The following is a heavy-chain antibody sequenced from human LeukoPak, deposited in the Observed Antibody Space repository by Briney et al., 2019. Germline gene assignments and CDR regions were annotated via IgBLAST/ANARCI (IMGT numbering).Heavy chain of an antibody. CDR3: ARDGGIEEDY. V-gene: IGHV1-69*04. D-gene: IGHD3-16*01. CDR2: IIPIFGIA. J-gene: IGHJ4*02. Sequence: GASVEVSCKASGGTFSSYAISWVRQAPGQGLEWMGRIIPIFGIANYAQKFQGRVTITADKSTSTAYMELSSLRSEDTAVYYCARDGGIEEDYWGQGTLVTVSS. CDR1: GGTFSSYA.